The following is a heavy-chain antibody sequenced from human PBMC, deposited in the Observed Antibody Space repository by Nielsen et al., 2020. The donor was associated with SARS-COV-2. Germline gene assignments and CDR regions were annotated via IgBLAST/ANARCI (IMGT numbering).Heavy chain of an antibody. J-gene: IGHJ6*02. V-gene: IGHV4-39*01. D-gene: IGHD6-13*01. CDR2: IYYSGST. CDR3: AGRHSSSWYGVATDYGMDV. Sequence: WIRQPPGKGLEWIGSIYYSGSTYYNPSLKSRVTISVDTSKNQFSLKLSSVTAADTAVYYCAGRHSSSWYGVATDYGMDVWGQGTTVTVSS.